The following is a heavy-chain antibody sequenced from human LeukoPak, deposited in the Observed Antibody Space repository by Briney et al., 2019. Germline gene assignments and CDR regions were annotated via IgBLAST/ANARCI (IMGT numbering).Heavy chain of an antibody. CDR3: ARGDVVVPAAILRYFDL. V-gene: IGHV4-59*01. Sequence: PSETLSLTCTVSGGSISSYYWSWIRQPPGKGLEWIGYIYYSGSTNYNPSLKSRVTISVDTSKNQFSLKLSSVTAADTAVYYCARGDVVVPAAILRYFDLWGRGTLVTVSS. D-gene: IGHD2-2*01. J-gene: IGHJ2*01. CDR1: GGSISSYY. CDR2: IYYSGST.